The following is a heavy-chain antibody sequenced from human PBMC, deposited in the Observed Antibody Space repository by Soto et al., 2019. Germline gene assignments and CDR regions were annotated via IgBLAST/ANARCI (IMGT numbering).Heavy chain of an antibody. V-gene: IGHV4-39*01. CDR2: IYFNENA. CDR3: TRRIFAHWYFDL. CDR1: GDSIRSTYY. J-gene: IGHJ2*01. Sequence: QLQLQESGPGLVKPSETLSLTCVVSGDSIRSTYYWGWIRQPPGKGVEWIGSIYFNENAYYNPSLECPVTMSVDTSMNQFALNLCSVTAADTALYYCTRRIFAHWYFDLWGRGTLVTVSS. D-gene: IGHD3-3*01.